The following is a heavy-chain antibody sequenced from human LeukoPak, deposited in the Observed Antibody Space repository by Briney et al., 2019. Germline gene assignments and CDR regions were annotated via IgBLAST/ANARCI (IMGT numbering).Heavy chain of an antibody. CDR3: ARLTYGDYAFDI. Sequence: LSLTCAASGFTFSSYSMNWVRQAPGKGLEWVSVIYSGGSTYYADSVKGRFTISRDNSKNTLYLQMSSLRAEDTAVYYCARLTYGDYAFDIWGQGTMVTVSS. CDR2: IYSGGST. CDR1: GFTFSSYS. V-gene: IGHV3-66*01. D-gene: IGHD4-17*01. J-gene: IGHJ3*02.